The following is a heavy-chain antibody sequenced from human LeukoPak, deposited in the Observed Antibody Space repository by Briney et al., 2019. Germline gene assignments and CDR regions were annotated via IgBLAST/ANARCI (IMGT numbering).Heavy chain of an antibody. Sequence: HPSETLSLTCAVYGGSFSGYYWSWIRQAPGKGLEWVTVISYDGSIKYYADSVKGRFTISRDKSKNTLYLQMNSLRAEDTAVYYCARNLGPYSNTWYSADCWGQGTLVTVSS. J-gene: IGHJ4*02. V-gene: IGHV3-30*03. CDR1: GGSFSGYY. CDR3: ARNLGPYSNTWYSADC. D-gene: IGHD6-13*01. CDR2: ISYDGSIK.